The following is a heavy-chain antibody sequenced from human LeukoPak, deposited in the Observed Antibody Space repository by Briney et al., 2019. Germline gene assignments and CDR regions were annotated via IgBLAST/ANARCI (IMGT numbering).Heavy chain of an antibody. D-gene: IGHD6-13*01. CDR3: AKAGDPYSSSWDNYYYNYMDV. CDR2: IRYDGSNK. Sequence: GGSLRLSCAASGFTFSSYAMNWVRQAPGKGLEWVAFIRYDGSNKYYADSVKGRFTISRDNSKNTLYLQMNSLRAEDTAVYYRAKAGDPYSSSWDNYYYNYMDVWGKGTTVTVSS. V-gene: IGHV3-30*02. J-gene: IGHJ6*03. CDR1: GFTFSSYA.